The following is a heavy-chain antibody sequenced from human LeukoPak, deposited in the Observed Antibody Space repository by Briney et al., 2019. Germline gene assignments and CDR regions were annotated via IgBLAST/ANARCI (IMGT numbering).Heavy chain of an antibody. Sequence: GGSLRLSCAASGFTFSSYAMSWVRQAPGKGLEWVSRINIAGSVTTYADSVKGRFTISRDNSKNTLYLQMNSLRAEDTAVYYCAKQGHSSSSQYFDYWGQGTLVTVSS. D-gene: IGHD6-6*01. V-gene: IGHV3-23*01. J-gene: IGHJ4*02. CDR3: AKQGHSSSSQYFDY. CDR1: GFTFSSYA. CDR2: INIAGSVT.